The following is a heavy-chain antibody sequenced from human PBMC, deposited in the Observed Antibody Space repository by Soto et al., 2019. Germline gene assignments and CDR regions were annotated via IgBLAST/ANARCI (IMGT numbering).Heavy chain of an antibody. Sequence: GGSLRLSCAASGFTFSSYGMHWVRQAPGKGLEWVAVIWYDGSNKYYANSVKGRFTISRDNSKNTLYLQMNSLRAEDTAVYYCARSDMITFGRPDYYFDYWGQGTLVTVSS. V-gene: IGHV3-33*01. CDR3: ARSDMITFGRPDYYFDY. J-gene: IGHJ4*02. D-gene: IGHD3-16*01. CDR2: IWYDGSNK. CDR1: GFTFSSYG.